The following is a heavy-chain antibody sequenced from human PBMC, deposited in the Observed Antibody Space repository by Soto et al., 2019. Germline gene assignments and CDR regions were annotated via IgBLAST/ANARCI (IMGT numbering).Heavy chain of an antibody. CDR1: NGSISSHY. CDR2: IYSSGST. D-gene: IGHD3-10*01. Sequence: QEQLQESGPGLVKPSETLSLTCTVSNGSISSHYRSWIRQPPGKGLEWIGYIYSSGSTIYSPSLKSRVTISVDTSKNQFSLKLSSVTAADTAVYYCARLRTTFDIWGQGTLVTVSS. CDR3: ARLRTTFDI. V-gene: IGHV4-59*11. J-gene: IGHJ3*02.